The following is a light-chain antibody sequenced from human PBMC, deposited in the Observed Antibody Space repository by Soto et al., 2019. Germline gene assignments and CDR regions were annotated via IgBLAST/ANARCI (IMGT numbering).Light chain of an antibody. Sequence: EIVLTQSPCTLSLSPGERATLSCRASQSVRSTYLAWYQQKPGQAPSLLIYDASNRATGIPARFSGRGSCKDFTLTISSLQSEDCAIYYCQQYHTWPITFGGRTKVDIK. J-gene: IGKJ4*01. CDR2: DAS. V-gene: IGKV3-20*01. CDR1: QSVRSTY. CDR3: QQYHTWPIT.